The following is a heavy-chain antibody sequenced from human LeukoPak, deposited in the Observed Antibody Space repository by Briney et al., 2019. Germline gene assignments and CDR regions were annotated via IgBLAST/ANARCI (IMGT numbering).Heavy chain of an antibody. V-gene: IGHV3-21*01. D-gene: IGHD2-21*01. Sequence: GGSLRLSCAVSGFTFSTFSMNWVRQAPGKGLEWVSSISSGSTYTYYADSVKGRFTISRDNAKNSLYLQINSLRAEDTAVYYCARGLVLWWYHNWFDPWGQGTLVTVSS. CDR2: ISSGSTYT. CDR3: ARGLVLWWYHNWFDP. J-gene: IGHJ5*02. CDR1: GFTFSTFS.